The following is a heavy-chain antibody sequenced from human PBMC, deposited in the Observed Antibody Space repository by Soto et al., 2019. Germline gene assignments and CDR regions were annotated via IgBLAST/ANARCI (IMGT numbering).Heavy chain of an antibody. CDR3: VRPYYSSSWFPFDR. V-gene: IGHV3-11*01. D-gene: IGHD6-13*01. Sequence: QVQLVESGGGLVKPGGSLRLSCTGSGFDFGDYYMSWIRQAPGKGLEWVSYIDSGDGTTYYTDSGKGRFTISRDNAKKTVYLQMSSLRVEDTALYYCVRPYYSSSWFPFDRWGQGTLVTVSS. J-gene: IGHJ4*02. CDR2: IDSGDGTT. CDR1: GFDFGDYY.